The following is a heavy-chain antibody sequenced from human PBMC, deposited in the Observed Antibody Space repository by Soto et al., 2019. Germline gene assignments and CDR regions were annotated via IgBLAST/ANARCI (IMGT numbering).Heavy chain of an antibody. CDR1: GFTLSPYW. D-gene: IGHD2-8*01. J-gene: IGHJ4*02. CDR2: LFPDGSIT. CDR3: VRDLGDCYNGICSS. Sequence: GGSLRLSCVCSGFTLSPYWMNWVRQVPAKGLMWGSRLFPDGSITQYADSVRGRFTISRDNAKNTLYLQMNSLRAEDTAMYYCVRDLGDCYNGICSSWGQGTLVTVSS. V-gene: IGHV3-74*03.